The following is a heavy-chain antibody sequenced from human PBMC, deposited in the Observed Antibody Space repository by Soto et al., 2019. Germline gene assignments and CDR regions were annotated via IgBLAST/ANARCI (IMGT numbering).Heavy chain of an antibody. CDR2: ISGSGGST. CDR3: ARVRGKYYYYGMDV. CDR1: GFTFSSYA. Sequence: ESLGLSCAASGFTFSSYAMSWVRQAAGKGLEWVSAISGSGGSTYYADSVKGRFTISRDNSKNTLYLQMNSLRAEDTAVYYCARVRGKYYYYGMDVWGQGATVTVSS. J-gene: IGHJ6*02. D-gene: IGHD6-13*01. V-gene: IGHV3-23*01.